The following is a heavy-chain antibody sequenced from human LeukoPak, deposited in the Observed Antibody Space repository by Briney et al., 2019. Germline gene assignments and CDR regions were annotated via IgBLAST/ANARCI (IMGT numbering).Heavy chain of an antibody. V-gene: IGHV1-2*02. J-gene: IGHJ4*02. D-gene: IGHD5-18*01. CDR3: ARAVIALGYSYGYFDY. CDR2: INPNSGGT. CDR1: GYTFADYY. Sequence: ASVKVSCKASGYTFADYYIHWVRQAPGQGLEWVGWINPNSGGTNYAQKFQGRVTMTRDTSISTAYMELSRLRSDDTAVYYCARAVIALGYSYGYFDYWGQGTLVTVSS.